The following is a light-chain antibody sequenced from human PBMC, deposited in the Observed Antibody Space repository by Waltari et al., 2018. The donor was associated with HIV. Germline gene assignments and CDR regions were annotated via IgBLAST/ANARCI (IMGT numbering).Light chain of an antibody. Sequence: EIVMTQSPATLSVSPGERASVSCRASQNINNNLVWYQQKPGQAPRLLISGASTRATGSPIRFSGSGSGTEFTLIISSLQSEDLAVYYCQQYNKWPRTFGQGTKVEFK. CDR2: GAS. V-gene: IGKV3-15*01. J-gene: IGKJ1*01. CDR3: QQYNKWPRT. CDR1: QNINNN.